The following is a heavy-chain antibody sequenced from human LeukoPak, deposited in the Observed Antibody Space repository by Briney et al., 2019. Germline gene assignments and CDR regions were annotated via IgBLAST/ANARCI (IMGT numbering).Heavy chain of an antibody. Sequence: GGSLRLSCAASGFTFSSYAMSWVRQAPGKGLEWVSAISGSGSTYYADSVKGRFTISRDNSKNTLYLQMNSLRAEDTAVYYCAKVDAIFGVVGLDYWGQGTLVTVSS. D-gene: IGHD3-3*01. J-gene: IGHJ4*02. CDR2: ISGSGST. CDR1: GFTFSSYA. CDR3: AKVDAIFGVVGLDY. V-gene: IGHV3-23*01.